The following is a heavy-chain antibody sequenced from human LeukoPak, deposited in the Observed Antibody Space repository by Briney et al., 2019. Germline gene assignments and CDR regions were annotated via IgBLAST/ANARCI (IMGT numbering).Heavy chain of an antibody. CDR3: TRDLQYAFVI. V-gene: IGHV3-23*01. Sequence: PGGCLRLACTVSGYAFSTNGMSWVRPAPGKGQEWVSAISGNADKIYYAHSVKSRFTISRVHSKNTLYLQMNSLRADDTAVYYCTRDLQYAFVIWAGGPVVSVSS. CDR1: GYAFSTNG. J-gene: IGHJ3*02. CDR2: ISGNADKI.